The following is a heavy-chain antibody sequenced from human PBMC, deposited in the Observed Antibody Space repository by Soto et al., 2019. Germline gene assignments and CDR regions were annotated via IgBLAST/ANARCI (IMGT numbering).Heavy chain of an antibody. CDR3: ARGRKRTYADLVPAATGHRPGYYYYGMDV. V-gene: IGHV4-34*01. J-gene: IGHJ6*02. Sequence: SETLSLTCAVYGGSFSGYYWSWIRQPPGKGLEWIGEINHSGSTNYNPSLKSRVTISVDTSKDQFSLKLSSVTAADTAVYYCARGRKRTYADLVPAATGHRPGYYYYGMDVWGQGTTVTSP. CDR2: INHSGST. D-gene: IGHD2-2*01. CDR1: GGSFSGYY.